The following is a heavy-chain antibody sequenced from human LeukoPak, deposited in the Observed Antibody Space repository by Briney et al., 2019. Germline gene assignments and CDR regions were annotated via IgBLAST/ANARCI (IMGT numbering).Heavy chain of an antibody. J-gene: IGHJ4*02. CDR1: GFTVSSNY. CDR2: IYSGGST. D-gene: IGHD6-13*01. Sequence: GGSLRLSCAASGFTVSSNYMSWIRQAPGKGLEWVSVIYSGGSTYYADSVKGRFTISRDNSKNTLYLQMNSLRAEDTAVYYCARHSLAAAGTVDYRGQGTLVTVSS. CDR3: ARHSLAAAGTVDY. V-gene: IGHV3-53*01.